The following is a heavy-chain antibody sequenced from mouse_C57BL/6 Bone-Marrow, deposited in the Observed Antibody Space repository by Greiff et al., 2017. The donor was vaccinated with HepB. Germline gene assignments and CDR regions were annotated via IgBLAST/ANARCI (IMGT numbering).Heavy chain of an antibody. V-gene: IGHV5-12*01. Sequence: DVKLVESGGGLVQPGGSLKLSCAASGFTFSDYYMYWVRQTPEKRLEWVAYISNGGGSTYYPDTVKGRFTISRDNAKNTLYLQMSRLKSEDTAMYYCARHGTDYYGSSLYYAMDYWGQGTSVTVSS. CDR2: ISNGGGST. CDR3: ARHGTDYYGSSLYYAMDY. J-gene: IGHJ4*01. D-gene: IGHD1-1*01. CDR1: GFTFSDYY.